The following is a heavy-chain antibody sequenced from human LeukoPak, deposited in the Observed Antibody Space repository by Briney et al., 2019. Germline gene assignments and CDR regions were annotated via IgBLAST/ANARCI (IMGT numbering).Heavy chain of an antibody. CDR1: GFSFSTYS. V-gene: IGHV3-7*01. CDR2: IKQDGSEK. Sequence: GGSLRLSCAVSGFSFSTYSMNWVRQAPGKGLEWVANIKQDGSEKYYVDSVKGRFTISKDNAKNSLYLQMNSLRAEDTAVYYCARDQGTTVTSYSFDIWGQGTMVTVSS. D-gene: IGHD4-17*01. CDR3: ARDQGTTVTSYSFDI. J-gene: IGHJ3*02.